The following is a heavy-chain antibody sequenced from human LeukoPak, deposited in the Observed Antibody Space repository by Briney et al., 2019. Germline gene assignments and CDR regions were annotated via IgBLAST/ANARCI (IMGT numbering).Heavy chain of an antibody. D-gene: IGHD3-22*01. Sequence: PSETLSLTCAVYGGSFSSYYWSWIRQPPGEGLEWIGEINHRGSTNYNPSLKSRVTISVDTSKNQFSLKLSSVTAADTAVYYCARGSSYYYDSSGLNVYYFDYWGQGTLGTVSS. CDR2: INHRGST. CDR3: ARGSSYYYDSSGLNVYYFDY. J-gene: IGHJ4*02. V-gene: IGHV4-34*01. CDR1: GGSFSSYY.